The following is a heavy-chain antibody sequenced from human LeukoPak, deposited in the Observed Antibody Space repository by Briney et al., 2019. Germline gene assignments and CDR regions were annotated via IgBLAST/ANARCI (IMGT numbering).Heavy chain of an antibody. CDR3: AREKYSSSSFDY. Sequence: SVKVSCKASGGTFSSYAISWVRQAPGQGLEWMGGIVPIFGTANYAQKFQGRVTITTDESTSTAYMELSSLRSEDTAVYYCAREKYSSSSFDYWGQGTLVTVSS. CDR2: IVPIFGTA. CDR1: GGTFSSYA. V-gene: IGHV1-69*05. D-gene: IGHD6-6*01. J-gene: IGHJ4*02.